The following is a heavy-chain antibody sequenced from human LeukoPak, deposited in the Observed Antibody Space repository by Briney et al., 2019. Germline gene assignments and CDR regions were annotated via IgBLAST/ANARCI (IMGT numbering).Heavy chain of an antibody. J-gene: IGHJ4*02. D-gene: IGHD1-26*01. CDR2: ISYDGSNK. V-gene: IGHV3-30*04. CDR1: GFTFSSYA. Sequence: GGSLRLSCAASGFTFSSYAMHWVRQAPGKGLEWVAVISYDGSNKYYADSVKGRFTISRDNSKNTLYLQMNSLRAEDTAVYYCARDARAYSGSYWGYFDYWGQGTLVTVSS. CDR3: ARDARAYSGSYWGYFDY.